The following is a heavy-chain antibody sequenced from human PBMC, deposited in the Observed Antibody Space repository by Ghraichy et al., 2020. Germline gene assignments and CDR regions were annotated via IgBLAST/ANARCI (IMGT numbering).Heavy chain of an antibody. CDR2: IWYDGSDK. J-gene: IGHJ6*02. CDR1: GFSFSSYG. Sequence: SCGASGFSFSSYGMQWVRQAPDKGLEWVAVIWYDGSDKYYVDSVKGRFTVSRDNSKNTLYLQMNSLRAEDTAVYYCARSSLNSNYYYGMDVWGQGTTVTVFS. CDR3: ARSSLNSNYYYGMDV. D-gene: IGHD4-11*01. V-gene: IGHV3-33*01.